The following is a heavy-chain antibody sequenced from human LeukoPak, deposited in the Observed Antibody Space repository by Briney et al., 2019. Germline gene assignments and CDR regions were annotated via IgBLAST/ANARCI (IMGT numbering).Heavy chain of an antibody. CDR3: AKSMVRGVISPYYFDY. J-gene: IGHJ4*02. Sequence: GGSLRLSCAVSGITLSNYGMSWVRQAPGKGLEWVAGISGSGGGTNYADSVKGRFTISRDNSKNTLYLQMNSLRAEDTAVYYCAKSMVRGVISPYYFDYWGQGTLVTVSS. CDR2: ISGSGGGT. V-gene: IGHV3-23*01. CDR1: GITLSNYG. D-gene: IGHD3-10*01.